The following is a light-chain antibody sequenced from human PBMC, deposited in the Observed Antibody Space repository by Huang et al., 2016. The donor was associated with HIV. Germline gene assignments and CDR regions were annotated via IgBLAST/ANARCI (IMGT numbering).Light chain of an antibody. V-gene: IGKV3-15*01. Sequence: ERVMTQPPATLSVAPGERVTLSCRASHSVSSNLAWYQQKPGQAPRLLIHGASTRATGIPARCSGSGSGTEFTLAISSLQSEDSGVYFCQQYDNWPLTFGQGTRLEMK. J-gene: IGKJ5*01. CDR3: QQYDNWPLT. CDR1: HSVSSN. CDR2: GAS.